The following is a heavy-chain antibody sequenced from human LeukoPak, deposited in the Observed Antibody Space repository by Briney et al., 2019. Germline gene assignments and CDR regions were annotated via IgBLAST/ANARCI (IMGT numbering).Heavy chain of an antibody. CDR1: GYTFTSYD. J-gene: IGHJ6*03. CDR3: ARDEINARQQLMGYYYYYMDV. Sequence: ASVKVSCKASGYTFTSYDINWVRQATGQGLEWMGWMNPNSGNTGYAQKFQGRVTITRNTSISTAYMELSSLRSEDTAVYYCARDEINARQQLMGYYYYYMDVWGKGTTVTVSS. V-gene: IGHV1-8*03. D-gene: IGHD6-13*01. CDR2: MNPNSGNT.